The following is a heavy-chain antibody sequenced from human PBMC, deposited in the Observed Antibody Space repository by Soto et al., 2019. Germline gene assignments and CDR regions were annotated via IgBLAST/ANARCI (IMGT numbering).Heavy chain of an antibody. D-gene: IGHD2-15*01. Sequence: EVHLVESGGGPVKPGGSLRLSCAASGFTFISHSMNWVRQAPGKGLEWVSSISSSSTYIYYADSLKGRFTISRDNAKNSLYLQMNSLRAEDTAVYYCVRGGSGDFDYWGQGTLVTVSS. CDR1: GFTFISHS. CDR3: VRGGSGDFDY. CDR2: ISSSSTYI. V-gene: IGHV3-21*01. J-gene: IGHJ4*02.